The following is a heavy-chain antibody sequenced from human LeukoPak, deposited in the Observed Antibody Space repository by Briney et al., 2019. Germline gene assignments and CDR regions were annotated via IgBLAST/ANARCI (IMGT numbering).Heavy chain of an antibody. V-gene: IGHV4-39*07. D-gene: IGHD6-19*01. CDR1: GGSISSSSYY. CDR3: ARGGSSSGLFDP. J-gene: IGHJ5*02. CDR2: IYYSGST. Sequence: SETLSLTCTVSGGSISSSSYYWGWIRQPPGKRLQWIGSIYYSGSTYYNPSLKSRVTISVDTSKNQFSLKLSSVTAADTAVYYCARGGSSSGLFDPWGQGTLVTVSS.